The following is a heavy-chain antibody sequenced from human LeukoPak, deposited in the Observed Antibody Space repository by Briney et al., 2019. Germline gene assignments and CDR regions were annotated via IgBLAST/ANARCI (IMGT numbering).Heavy chain of an antibody. CDR3: AREFSGYYDSSGYDY. V-gene: IGHV3-48*04. D-gene: IGHD3-22*01. CDR2: ISSSSSTI. CDR1: VFTFSSYS. J-gene: IGHJ4*02. Sequence: GGSLRLSCAASVFTFSSYSMNWVRQAPGKGLEWVSYISSSSSTIYYADSVKGRFTISRDNAKNSLYLQMNSLRAEDTAVYYCAREFSGYYDSSGYDYWGQGTLVTVSS.